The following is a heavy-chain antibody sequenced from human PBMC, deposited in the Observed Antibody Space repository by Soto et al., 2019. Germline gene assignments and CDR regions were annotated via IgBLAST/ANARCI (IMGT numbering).Heavy chain of an antibody. CDR1: GDSINSADYY. V-gene: IGHV4-30-4*01. CDR3: AKVVQFYDSSGYSFYYFDY. D-gene: IGHD3-22*01. Sequence: SETLSLTCTVSGDSINSADYYWIWLRHPPGKGLEWIGYIYYSRSDYYNPSLGRRATITIDTSRNQFSLNLMSVTAADTAVYYCAKVVQFYDSSGYSFYYFDYWGQGALVTVSS. J-gene: IGHJ4*02. CDR2: IYYSRSD.